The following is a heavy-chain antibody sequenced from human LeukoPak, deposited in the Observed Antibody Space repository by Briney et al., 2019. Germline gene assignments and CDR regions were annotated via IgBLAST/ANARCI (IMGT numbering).Heavy chain of an antibody. CDR1: GYSISSGYH. D-gene: IGHD3-22*01. Sequence: SETLSLTCTVSGYSISSGYHWGWIRQPPGKGLEWIGSIYHSGSTYYNPSLKSRVTISVDTSKNQFSLRLSSVTAADTAVYYCARVVQSTDSSGFYLPEYFQHWGQGTLVTVSS. V-gene: IGHV4-38-2*02. CDR3: ARVVQSTDSSGFYLPEYFQH. J-gene: IGHJ1*01. CDR2: IYHSGST.